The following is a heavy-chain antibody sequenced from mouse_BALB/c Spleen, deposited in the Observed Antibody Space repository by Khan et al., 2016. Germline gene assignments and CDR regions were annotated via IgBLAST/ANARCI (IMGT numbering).Heavy chain of an antibody. CDR2: ISYSGST. CDR3: ARQLWDY. J-gene: IGHJ2*01. Sequence: EVQLQESGPGLVKPSQSLSLTCTVTGYSITSDYAWNWIRQFPGNKLEWMGYISYSGSTSYNPSLKSRISITRDTSKNQFFLQLNSVTTEDTATYYCARQLWDYWGQGTTLTVSS. CDR1: GYSITSDYA. D-gene: IGHD4-1*02. V-gene: IGHV3-2*02.